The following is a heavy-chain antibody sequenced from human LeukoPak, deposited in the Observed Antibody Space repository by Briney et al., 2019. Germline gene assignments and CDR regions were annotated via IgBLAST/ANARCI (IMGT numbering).Heavy chain of an antibody. CDR3: ARGQQWLEAFDY. D-gene: IGHD6-19*01. CDR2: INPNSGVT. CDR1: GYTFTGYY. J-gene: IGHJ4*02. Sequence: ASVKFSCKASGYTFTGYYIHSVRHAPGQGLEWMGWINPNSGVTHYPQKFQGRVTMTRDTSIRTAYMEVSSLRSDDTAVYYCARGQQWLEAFDYWGLGTLVTVSS. V-gene: IGHV1-2*02.